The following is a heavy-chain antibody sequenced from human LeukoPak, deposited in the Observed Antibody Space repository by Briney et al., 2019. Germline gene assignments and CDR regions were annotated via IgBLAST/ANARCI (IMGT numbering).Heavy chain of an antibody. CDR3: AKIPQVATYTVPNFDF. CDR2: ISSSSSYI. Sequence: KTGGSLRLSCAASGFTFSYYVMTWVRQAPGKGLEWVSSISSSSSYIYYADSVKGRFTISRDNAKNSLYLQMNSLRAEDTAVYYCAKIPQVATYTVPNFDFWGQGTLVTVSS. D-gene: IGHD3-16*01. J-gene: IGHJ4*02. CDR1: GFTFSYYV. V-gene: IGHV3-21*04.